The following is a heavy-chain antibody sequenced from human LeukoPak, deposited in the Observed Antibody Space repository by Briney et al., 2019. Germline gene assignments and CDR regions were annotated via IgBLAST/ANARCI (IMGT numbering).Heavy chain of an antibody. V-gene: IGHV3-23*01. CDR3: ARDRAYGSGDDAFDI. J-gene: IGHJ3*02. CDR2: ISGCGGST. CDR1: GFTFSSYA. Sequence: PGGSLRLSCAASGFTFSSYAMSWVRQAPGKGLEWVSAISGCGGSTYYADSVKGRFTISRDNTKNTLYQQMNRLRAEDTAVYYCARDRAYGSGDDAFDIWGQGTLVTVSS. D-gene: IGHD3-10*01.